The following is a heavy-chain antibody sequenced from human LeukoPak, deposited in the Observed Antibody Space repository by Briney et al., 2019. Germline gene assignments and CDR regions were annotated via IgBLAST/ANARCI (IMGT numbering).Heavy chain of an antibody. D-gene: IGHD2-15*01. Sequence: SSQTLSLTCTVSGGSIRSGDYYWSWIRQPPGKGLEWIGYIYYSGSTYYNPSLKSRATISVDTSKNQFSLKLSSVTAADTAVYYCARVVVVVAATPGFDYWGQGTLVTVSS. J-gene: IGHJ4*02. CDR1: GGSIRSGDYY. CDR3: ARVVVVVAATPGFDY. V-gene: IGHV4-30-4*01. CDR2: IYYSGST.